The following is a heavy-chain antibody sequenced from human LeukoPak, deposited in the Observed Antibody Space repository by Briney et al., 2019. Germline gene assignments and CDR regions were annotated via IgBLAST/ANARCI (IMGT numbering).Heavy chain of an antibody. CDR2: ISRSSTTI. CDR1: GFTFSSSN. J-gene: IGHJ4*02. V-gene: IGHV3-48*01. D-gene: IGHD2-15*01. CDR3: AGEVVASFFDF. Sequence: HPGGSLRLSCAGSGFTFSSSNMNWVRQAPGKGLEWLSYISRSSTTIYYADSVKGRFTISRDSSKNTLYLQMNSLRAEDTAVYYCAGEVVASFFDFWGQGALVTVAS.